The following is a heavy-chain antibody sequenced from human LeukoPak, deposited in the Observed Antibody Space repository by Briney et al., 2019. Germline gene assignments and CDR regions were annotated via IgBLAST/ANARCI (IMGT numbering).Heavy chain of an antibody. D-gene: IGHD4-17*01. CDR2: ISSSGSTI. CDR3: ASRATVTTSLYFEY. Sequence: PGGSLRLSCAASGFTFSDYYMSWIRQAPGKGLEWVSYISSSGSTIYYADSVKGRFTISRDNAKNSLYLQMNSLRAEDTAVYYCASRATVTTSLYFEYWGQGTLVTVSS. CDR1: GFTFSDYY. J-gene: IGHJ4*02. V-gene: IGHV3-11*01.